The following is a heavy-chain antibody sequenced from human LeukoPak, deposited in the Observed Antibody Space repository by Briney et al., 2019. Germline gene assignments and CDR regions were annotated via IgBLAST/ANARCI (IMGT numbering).Heavy chain of an antibody. D-gene: IGHD2-15*01. CDR3: ANAGYCNGGACYWFGP. CDR2: ISYDGSNK. Sequence: GGSLRLSCAASGFTFSSYGMHWVRQAPGKGLEWVAVISYDGSNKYYADSVKGRFTISRDNSKNTLYLQMISLRAGDTAVYYCANAGYCNGGACYWFGPWGQGTLVTVSS. V-gene: IGHV3-30*18. CDR1: GFTFSSYG. J-gene: IGHJ5*02.